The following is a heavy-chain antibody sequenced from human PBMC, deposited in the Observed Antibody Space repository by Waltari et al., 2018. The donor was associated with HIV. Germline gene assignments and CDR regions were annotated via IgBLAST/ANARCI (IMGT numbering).Heavy chain of an antibody. J-gene: IGHJ4*02. CDR2: ILPKSGDT. V-gene: IGHV1-2*02. CDR3: TRSDGMATTLLHY. CDR1: GYTSSDYY. Sequence: QVQLVQSGAEVKRPGASVTVSCKASGYTSSDYYIHWVRQAPGQGLEWMGWILPKSGDTRFAQEFQGRLTLTGDTSISTAYMELNRLTTDDTAVYYCTRSDGMATTLLHYWGQGTLVTVSS. D-gene: IGHD5-12*01.